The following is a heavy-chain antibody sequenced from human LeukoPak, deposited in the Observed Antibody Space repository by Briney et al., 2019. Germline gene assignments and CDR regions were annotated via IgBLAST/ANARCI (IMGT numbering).Heavy chain of an antibody. CDR1: GGSISSGGYS. D-gene: IGHD4-17*01. V-gene: IGHV4-30-2*01. Sequence: SQTLSLTCAVSGGSISSGGYSWSWIRQPPGKGLEWIGYIYHSGSTYYNPSLKSRVTISVDTSKNQFSLKLSSVTAADTAVYYCARAPGDYGYYYYGMDVWGQGTTVTVSS. CDR2: IYHSGST. J-gene: IGHJ6*02. CDR3: ARAPGDYGYYYYGMDV.